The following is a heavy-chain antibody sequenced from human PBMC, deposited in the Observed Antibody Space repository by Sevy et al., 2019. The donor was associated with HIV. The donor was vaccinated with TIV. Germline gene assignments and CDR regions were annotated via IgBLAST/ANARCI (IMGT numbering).Heavy chain of an antibody. Sequence: GGSLRLSCAASGFTFSYYSMHWVLQAPGKGLEWVATISLDGSNKHYADSVKGRFTISRDNFMSSLFLQMNSLRTEDTAVYYCALERLSSDVAEYFQNWGQGTLVTVSS. J-gene: IGHJ1*01. D-gene: IGHD1-1*01. CDR2: ISLDGSNK. CDR3: ALERLSSDVAEYFQN. V-gene: IGHV3-30*04. CDR1: GFTFSYYS.